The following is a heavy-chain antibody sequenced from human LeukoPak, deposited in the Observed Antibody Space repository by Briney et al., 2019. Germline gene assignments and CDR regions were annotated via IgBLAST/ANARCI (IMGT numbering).Heavy chain of an antibody. J-gene: IGHJ4*02. CDR1: GCSISKYY. Sequence: SETLSLTCMFSGCSISKYYWRELRQPPGKGLEWIGYIYYSGSTNYNPSLNSRATMSVDTSKHQFSLKLNFVTAADTAVYYCARQGIGWYYLYYWGQGTVVTVSS. CDR2: IYYSGST. CDR3: ARQGIGWYYLYY. D-gene: IGHD6-19*01. V-gene: IGHV4-59*08.